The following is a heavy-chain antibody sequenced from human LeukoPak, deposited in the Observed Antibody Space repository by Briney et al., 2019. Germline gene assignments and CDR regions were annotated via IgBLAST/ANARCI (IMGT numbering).Heavy chain of an antibody. CDR2: IYYSGST. D-gene: IGHD1-7*01. V-gene: IGHV4-59*01. CDR3: ARRDLITGTTDY. Sequence: SETLSLTCTVSGGSINSYYWSWIRQPPGEGLEWIGYIYYSGSTNYNPSLKSRVTISVDTSKNQFSLKLSSVTAADTAVYYCARRDLITGTTDYWGQGILVTVSS. J-gene: IGHJ4*02. CDR1: GGSINSYY.